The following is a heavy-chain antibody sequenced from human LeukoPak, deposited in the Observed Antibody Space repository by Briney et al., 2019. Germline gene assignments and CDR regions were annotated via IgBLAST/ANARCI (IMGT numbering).Heavy chain of an antibody. V-gene: IGHV4-34*01. CDR3: ARDKGSSGLDY. Sequence: SETLSLTCAVYGGSFSGYYWSWIRQPPGKGLEWIGEINHSGSTNYNPSLKSRVTISVDTSKNQISLKLSSVTAADTAVYYCARDKGSSGLDYWGQGTLVTVSS. CDR2: INHSGST. CDR1: GGSFSGYY. D-gene: IGHD6-25*01. J-gene: IGHJ4*02.